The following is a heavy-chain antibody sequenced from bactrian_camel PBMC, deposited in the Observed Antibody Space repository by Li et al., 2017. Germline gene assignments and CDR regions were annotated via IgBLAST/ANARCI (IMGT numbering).Heavy chain of an antibody. D-gene: IGHD5*01. V-gene: IGHV3S6*01. CDR3: AVVGYNEYALRGFGY. CDR1: GFTISNTW. J-gene: IGHJ6*01. Sequence: HVQLVESGGGSVQAGETQRLSCAASGFTISNTWIHWVRQAPGKGLEWVSSIAGDGSRSYYVDSVKGRFTISRDNAKNTLYLQMNSLKPEDTAVYYCAVVGYNEYALRGFGYWGQGTQVTVS. CDR2: IAGDGSRS.